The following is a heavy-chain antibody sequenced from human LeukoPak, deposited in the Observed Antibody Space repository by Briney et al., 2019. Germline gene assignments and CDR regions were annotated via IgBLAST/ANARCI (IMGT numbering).Heavy chain of an antibody. V-gene: IGHV3-7*01. CDR1: GFTFTSYW. D-gene: IGHD1-26*01. CDR2: IKQDGSEK. Sequence: PGGSLRLSCAASGFTFTSYWMTWVRQAPGQGLEWVANIKQDGSEKYYVDSVKGRFTISRDNAKYSLDLQMNSLTAEDTALYYCAREWDGAFDYWGQGTLVTVSS. CDR3: AREWDGAFDY. J-gene: IGHJ4*02.